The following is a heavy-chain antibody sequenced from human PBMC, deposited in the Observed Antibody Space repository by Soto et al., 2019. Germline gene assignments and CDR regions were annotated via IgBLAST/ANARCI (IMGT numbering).Heavy chain of an antibody. Sequence: GXSXKVSFRAAGYTXSSYAMNVVRQAPGQSLEWMGWINAGNGNTKYSQKFQGRFTITRDTSAITAYMELSSLSSEDTAVYDCASLSSSWYIIWGQGNLVTVSS. D-gene: IGHD6-13*01. CDR3: ASLSSSWYII. V-gene: IGHV1-3*01. CDR2: INAGNGNT. CDR1: GYTXSSYA. J-gene: IGHJ4*02.